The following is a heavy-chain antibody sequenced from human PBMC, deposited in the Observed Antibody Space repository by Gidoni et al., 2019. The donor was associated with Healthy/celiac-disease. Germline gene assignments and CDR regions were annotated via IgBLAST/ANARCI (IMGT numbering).Heavy chain of an antibody. D-gene: IGHD2-15*01. CDR2: IYPGDSDT. CDR1: GYCFTSYW. CDR3: ARLDCSGGSCYSPTFWYFDL. Sequence: EVQLVQSGAEVKKPGESLKISCKGSGYCFTSYWIGWVRQMPGKGLEWMGIIYPGDSDTRYSPSFQGQVTISADKSISTAYLQWSSLKASDTAMYYCARLDCSGGSCYSPTFWYFDLWGRGTLVTVSS. J-gene: IGHJ2*01. V-gene: IGHV5-51*01.